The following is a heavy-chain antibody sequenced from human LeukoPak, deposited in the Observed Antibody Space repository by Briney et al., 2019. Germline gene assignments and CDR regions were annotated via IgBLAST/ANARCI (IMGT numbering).Heavy chain of an antibody. V-gene: IGHV3-11*01. CDR2: ISSSGSTI. CDR1: GFTFSDYY. CDR3: ARDYYDSNGYYYFDY. D-gene: IGHD3-22*01. J-gene: IGHJ4*02. Sequence: GGSLRLSCAASGFTFSDYYMSWIRQAPGKGLEWVSYISSSGSTIYYADSVKGRFTISRDNAKNSLYLQMSSLRAEDTAVYYCARDYYDSNGYYYFDYWGQGTLVTVSS.